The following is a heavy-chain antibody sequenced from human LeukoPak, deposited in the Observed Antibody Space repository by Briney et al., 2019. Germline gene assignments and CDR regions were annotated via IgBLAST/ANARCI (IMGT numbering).Heavy chain of an antibody. D-gene: IGHD3-3*01. J-gene: IGHJ5*02. V-gene: IGHV4-31*03. CDR1: GGSISSGGYY. CDR2: IYYSGST. CDR3: ARETPVDLEWLLSWWFDP. Sequence: PSETLSLTCTVSGGSISSGGYYWSWIRQHPGKGLEWIGYIYYSGSTYYNPSLKSRVTISVDTSKNQFSLKLSSVTAADTAVYYCARETPVDLEWLLSWWFDPRGQGTLVTVSS.